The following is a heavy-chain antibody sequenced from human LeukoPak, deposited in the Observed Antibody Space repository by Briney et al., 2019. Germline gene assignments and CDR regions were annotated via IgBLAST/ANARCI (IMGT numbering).Heavy chain of an antibody. J-gene: IGHJ4*02. Sequence: ASVKVSCKVSGYTLTELSIHWVRQAPGKGLEWMGGFDPEDGETIYAQKFQGRVTMTEDTSTDTAYMELSSLRSEDTAVYYCARVISRYSSSEVVDYWGQGTLVTVSS. CDR3: ARVISRYSSSEVVDY. V-gene: IGHV1-24*01. CDR2: FDPEDGET. D-gene: IGHD6-6*01. CDR1: GYTLTELS.